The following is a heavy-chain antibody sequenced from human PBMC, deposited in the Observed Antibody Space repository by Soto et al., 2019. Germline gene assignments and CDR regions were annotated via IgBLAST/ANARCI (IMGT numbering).Heavy chain of an antibody. Sequence: ASVKVSCKASGYTFTNYPTHWVRQAPGQRPEWMGWINVGTGYTKYSQKFQGRVTITGDTSASTAYMELSSLRSEDTAVYYCARGRYNGDSDWFDPWGQGTLVTVSS. V-gene: IGHV1-3*01. CDR1: GYTFTNYP. D-gene: IGHD4-17*01. CDR3: ARGRYNGDSDWFDP. J-gene: IGHJ5*02. CDR2: INVGTGYT.